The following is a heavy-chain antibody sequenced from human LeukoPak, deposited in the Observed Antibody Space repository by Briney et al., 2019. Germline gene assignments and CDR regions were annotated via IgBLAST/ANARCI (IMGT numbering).Heavy chain of an antibody. J-gene: IGHJ6*03. CDR1: GFTFSSYA. CDR2: ISGSGGST. D-gene: IGHD5-12*01. Sequence: GGSLRLSCAASGFTFSSYAMSWVRQAPGKGLEWVSAISGSGGSTYYADSVKGRFTISRDNSKNTLYLQMNSLRAEATAIYYCAKDTVKVTTIRRVPHYMDVWGKGTTVTISS. CDR3: AKDTVKVTTIRRVPHYMDV. V-gene: IGHV3-23*01.